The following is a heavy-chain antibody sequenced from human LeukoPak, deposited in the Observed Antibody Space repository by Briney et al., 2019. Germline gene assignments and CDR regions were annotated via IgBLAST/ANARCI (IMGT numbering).Heavy chain of an antibody. V-gene: IGHV1-69*05. CDR3: ARVRRSSGPLDY. CDR1: GGTFSSYA. J-gene: IGHJ4*02. Sequence: SVKVSCEASGGTFSSYAISWVRQAPGQGLEWMGGIIPIFGTANYAQKFQGRVTITTDESTSTAYMELSSLRSEDTAVYYCARVRRSSGPLDYWGQGTLVTVSS. CDR2: IIPIFGTA. D-gene: IGHD6-19*01.